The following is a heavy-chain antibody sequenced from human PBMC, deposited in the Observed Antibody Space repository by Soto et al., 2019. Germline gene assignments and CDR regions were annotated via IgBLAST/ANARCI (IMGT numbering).Heavy chain of an antibody. J-gene: IGHJ5*02. CDR3: ARGRRANFAP. CDR2: VNPNSGNT. D-gene: IGHD6-25*01. V-gene: IGHV1-8*01. Sequence: ASVKVSCKTSGYTFTNYDIMWVRRVAGQGLERMGWVNPNSGNTGYAQKFQDRVTMTRDRFISTAYMELRSLTYEDTAVYYCARGRRANFAPWGQGTLVTVSS. CDR1: GYTFTNYD.